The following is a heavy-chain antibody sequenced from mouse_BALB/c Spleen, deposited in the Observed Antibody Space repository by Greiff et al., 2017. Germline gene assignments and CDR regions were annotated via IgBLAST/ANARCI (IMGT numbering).Heavy chain of an antibody. CDR2: IHYSGST. J-gene: IGHJ2*01. Sequence: DVKLQESGPDLVKPSQSLSLTCPVTGYSITSGYSWHWIRQFPGNKLEWMGYIHYSGSTNYNPSLKSRISITRDTSKNQFFLQLNSVTTEDTATYYCARDLLLVITTVADYFDYWGQGTTLTVSA. V-gene: IGHV3-1*02. D-gene: IGHD1-1*01. CDR3: ARDLLLVITTVADYFDY. CDR1: GYSITSGYS.